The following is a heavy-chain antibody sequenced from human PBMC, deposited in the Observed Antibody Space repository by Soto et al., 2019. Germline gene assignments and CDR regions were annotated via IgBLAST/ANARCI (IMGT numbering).Heavy chain of an antibody. V-gene: IGHV3-23*01. CDR2: ISGSGGST. CDR1: GFTFSSYA. J-gene: IGHJ6*02. D-gene: IGHD3-10*01. CDR3: AKGPRITMVRGDSYGMDV. Sequence: EVQLLESGGGLVQPGGSLRLSCAASGFTFSSYAMSWVRQAPGKGLEWVSAISGSGGSTYYADSVKGRFTISRDNSKNTLYLQMNSLRAEDTAAYYCAKGPRITMVRGDSYGMDVWGRGITVTVSS.